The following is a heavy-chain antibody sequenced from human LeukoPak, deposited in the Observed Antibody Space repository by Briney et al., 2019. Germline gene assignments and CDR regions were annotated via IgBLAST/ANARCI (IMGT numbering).Heavy chain of an antibody. CDR2: MNPHSGNT. J-gene: IGHJ3*02. Sequence: ASVKVSCKASGYTFTSYDINCVRQATGQGLEWMGWMNPHSGNTGYEQKFQGRVTMTRNTSISTDYMELSSLRSEDTAVYYCARGLSPYYYDSSVKNDAFDIWGQGTMVTVSS. D-gene: IGHD3-22*01. CDR3: ARGLSPYYYDSSVKNDAFDI. V-gene: IGHV1-8*01. CDR1: GYTFTSYD.